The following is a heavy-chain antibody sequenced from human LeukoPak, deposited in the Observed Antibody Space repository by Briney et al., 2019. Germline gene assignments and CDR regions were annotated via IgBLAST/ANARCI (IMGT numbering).Heavy chain of an antibody. CDR1: GFTFSTYW. CDR2: IKSDGSSA. Sequence: PGGSLRLSCAASGFTFSTYWMHWVRHAPGKGLVWVSRIKSDGSSASYADSVKGRFTISRDSAKNSLYLQMNSLRAEDTAVYYCASRAGYTGSWSAFDYWGQGTLVTVSS. CDR3: ASRAGYTGSWSAFDY. D-gene: IGHD6-13*01. V-gene: IGHV3-74*01. J-gene: IGHJ4*02.